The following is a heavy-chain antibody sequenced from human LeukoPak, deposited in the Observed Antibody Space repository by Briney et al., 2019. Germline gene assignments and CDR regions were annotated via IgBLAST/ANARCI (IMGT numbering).Heavy chain of an antibody. V-gene: IGHV4-39*01. J-gene: IGHJ5*02. CDR3: ARHFSNYYGSEKNWFDP. CDR2: IYYSGTT. Sequence: PSETLSLTCAVYGGSFSGYYWGWIRQPPGKGLEWIGSIYYSGTTYYNPSLRSRVTIFVDMSKNQFSLKLSSVTAADTAIYYCARHFSNYYGSEKNWFDPWGQGTLVTVSS. CDR1: GGSFSGYY. D-gene: IGHD3-10*01.